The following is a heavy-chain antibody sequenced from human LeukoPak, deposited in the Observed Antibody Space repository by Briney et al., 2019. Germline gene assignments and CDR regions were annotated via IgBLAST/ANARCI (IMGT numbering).Heavy chain of an antibody. Sequence: GSSVKVSCKASGGTVSSYAISWVRQAPGQGLECMGRIIPILGIANYAQKFQGRVTITADKSTSTAYMELSSLRSEDTAVYYCARDPRDIVGATGGDYWGQGTLVTVSS. CDR3: ARDPRDIVGATGGDY. D-gene: IGHD1-26*01. CDR1: GGTVSSYA. V-gene: IGHV1-69*04. J-gene: IGHJ4*02. CDR2: IIPILGIA.